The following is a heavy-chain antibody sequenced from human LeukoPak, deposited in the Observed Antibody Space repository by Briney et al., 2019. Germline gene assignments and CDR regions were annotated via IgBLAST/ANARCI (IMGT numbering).Heavy chain of an antibody. V-gene: IGHV1-8*01. D-gene: IGHD6-19*01. CDR1: GYTFTSYD. Sequence: VASVKVSCKASGYTFTSYDINWVRQATGQGLEWMGWMNPKSAHTGHAQRFQGRVTMTMNTSISTAYMELSSLTSEDTAMYYCTRGPSYHSKWVGGMWFDPWGQGTLVSVSS. CDR2: MNPKSAHT. J-gene: IGHJ5*02. CDR3: TRGPSYHSKWVGGMWFDP.